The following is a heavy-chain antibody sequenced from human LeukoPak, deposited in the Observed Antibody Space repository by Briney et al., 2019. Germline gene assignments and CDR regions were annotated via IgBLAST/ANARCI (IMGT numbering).Heavy chain of an antibody. CDR3: ARAFQSLGGLSLPDY. J-gene: IGHJ4*02. D-gene: IGHD3-16*02. V-gene: IGHV7-4-1*02. CDR2: IHPSTGNP. CDR1: GYTFTNYA. Sequence: ASVKVSCKTSGYTFTNYAMNWVRQAPGQGLEWMGWIHPSTGNPTYAQGFTGRFVFSLDTSVSTTYLQISSLKTEDTAVYYCARAFQSLGGLSLPDYWGQGTLVTVSS.